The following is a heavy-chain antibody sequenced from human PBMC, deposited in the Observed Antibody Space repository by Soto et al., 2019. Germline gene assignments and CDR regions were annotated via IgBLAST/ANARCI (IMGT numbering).Heavy chain of an antibody. D-gene: IGHD2-15*01. V-gene: IGHV5-10-1*01. CDR3: VRQYMVAARNSPYYLDL. J-gene: IGHJ4*02. CDR2: IDPRDSYT. CDR1: GYRFINYC. Sequence: PGESLNISCKGSGYRFINYCINWVRQMHDKGLEWMGRIDPRDSYTNYSPSFQGHVTISIDKSINTAYLQWSSLKASDTAIYYCVRQYMVAARNSPYYLDLWGQGILVTVSS.